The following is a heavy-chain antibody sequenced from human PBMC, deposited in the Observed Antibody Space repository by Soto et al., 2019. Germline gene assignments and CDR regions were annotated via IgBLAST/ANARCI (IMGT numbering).Heavy chain of an antibody. D-gene: IGHD2-21*01. CDR1: GGTFSSYA. Sequence: QVQLVQSGAEVKKPGSSVKVSCKASGGTFSSYAISWVRQAPGQGLEWMGGIIPIFGTANYAQKFQGRVMITADESTSTAYMELSSLRSEDTAVYYCARVRPEPLWGPNWFDPWGQGTLVTVSS. V-gene: IGHV1-69*12. CDR2: IIPIFGTA. J-gene: IGHJ5*02. CDR3: ARVRPEPLWGPNWFDP.